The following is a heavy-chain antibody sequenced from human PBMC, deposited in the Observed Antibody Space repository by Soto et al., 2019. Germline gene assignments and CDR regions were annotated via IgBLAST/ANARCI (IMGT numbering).Heavy chain of an antibody. CDR3: ARQGPASILNTWFDP. V-gene: IGHV4-59*01. J-gene: IGHJ5*02. Sequence: LETLSLTSRVSGGSIRSYDGSWIRQKLGKGLEWIGYIYYSGSTNYNPSLKSRATISLDTSKNQFSLKLSSVTAADTAVYYCARQGPASILNTWFDPWGQGTLVTVS. CDR2: IYYSGST. CDR1: GGSIRSYD. D-gene: IGHD2-2*01.